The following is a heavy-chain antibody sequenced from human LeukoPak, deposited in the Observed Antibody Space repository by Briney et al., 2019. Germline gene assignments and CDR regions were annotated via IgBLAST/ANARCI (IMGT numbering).Heavy chain of an antibody. CDR1: GFTFSSYG. Sequence: SGGSLRLSCAASGFTFSSYGMHWVRQAPGKGLEWVAVIWYDGSNKYYADSVKGRFTISRDNSKNTLYLQMNSLRAEDTAVYYCARSLNYDILTGYYPGIDYWGQGTLVTVSS. J-gene: IGHJ4*02. CDR2: IWYDGSNK. CDR3: ARSLNYDILTGYYPGIDY. V-gene: IGHV3-33*01. D-gene: IGHD3-9*01.